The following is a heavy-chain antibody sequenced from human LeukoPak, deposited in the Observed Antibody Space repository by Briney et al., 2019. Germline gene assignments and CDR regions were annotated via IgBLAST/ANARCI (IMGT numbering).Heavy chain of an antibody. CDR2: INHSGST. Sequence: SETLSLTCAVYGGSFSGYYWSWIRQPPGKGLEWIGEINHSGSTNYNPSLKSRVTISVDTSKNQFSLKLSSVTAADTAVYYCARHQRRRARFDPWGQGTLVTVSS. J-gene: IGHJ5*02. V-gene: IGHV4-34*01. D-gene: IGHD6-25*01. CDR1: GGSFSGYY. CDR3: ARHQRRRARFDP.